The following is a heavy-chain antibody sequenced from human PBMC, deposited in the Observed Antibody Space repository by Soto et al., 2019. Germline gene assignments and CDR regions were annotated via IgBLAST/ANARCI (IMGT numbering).Heavy chain of an antibody. D-gene: IGHD4-17*01. CDR2: IYYTGTT. J-gene: IGHJ6*02. Sequence: QVQLQESGPGLVEASQTLSLTCTVSGATIISGGFYWSWIHQRPGKGLEWIGHIYYTGTTSYNPSLNSRVTISLDISSNQFSLKLRSVTAADTAKYFCARDDSFYGEPGYGMNVWGQGTTVTVSS. CDR1: GATIISGGFY. V-gene: IGHV4-31*03. CDR3: ARDDSFYGEPGYGMNV.